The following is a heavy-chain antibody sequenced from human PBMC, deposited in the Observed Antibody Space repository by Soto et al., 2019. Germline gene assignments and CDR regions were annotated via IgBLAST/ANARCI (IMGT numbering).Heavy chain of an antibody. CDR1: GGTFSSYT. Sequence: ASVKVSCKASGGTFSSYTISWVRQAPGQGLEWMGRIIPILGIANYAQKFQGRVTITADKSTSTAYMELSSLRSEDTAVYYCAREVLGPPNCSGGSCYYYYYGMDVWGQGTTVTVSS. J-gene: IGHJ6*02. CDR2: IIPILGIA. V-gene: IGHV1-69*04. D-gene: IGHD2-15*01. CDR3: AREVLGPPNCSGGSCYYYYYGMDV.